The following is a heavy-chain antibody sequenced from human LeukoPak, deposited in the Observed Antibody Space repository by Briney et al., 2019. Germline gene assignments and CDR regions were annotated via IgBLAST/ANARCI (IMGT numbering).Heavy chain of an antibody. Sequence: GGTLTLSCAAAGLSFSDHQMNWIGQAPGKGTEWVAYISPGGYTMHFADSVRGRFTISRDNGKKSVYLQMNSLTAEDTAVYYCAGGLDIAVAGPGGYFDYWGQGTLVTVSS. CDR1: GLSFSDHQ. J-gene: IGHJ4*02. V-gene: IGHV3-11*01. CDR2: ISPGGYTM. CDR3: AGGLDIAVAGPGGYFDY. D-gene: IGHD6-19*01.